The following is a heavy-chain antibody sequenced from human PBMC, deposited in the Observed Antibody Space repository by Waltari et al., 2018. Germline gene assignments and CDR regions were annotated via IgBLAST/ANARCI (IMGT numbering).Heavy chain of an antibody. J-gene: IGHJ5*02. D-gene: IGHD1-1*01. CDR3: ARGINESFEP. Sequence: EVQVLESGGGLAQPGGSLRLSCAASGFTFSNYAMRWVRQAPGKGLEGVSGINSGGDSTAYVDSMKGRFTISRDNSKNTLYLQMNSLRVEDTALYYCARGINESFEPWGQGTLVTVSS. CDR2: INSGGDST. CDR1: GFTFSNYA. V-gene: IGHV3-23*01.